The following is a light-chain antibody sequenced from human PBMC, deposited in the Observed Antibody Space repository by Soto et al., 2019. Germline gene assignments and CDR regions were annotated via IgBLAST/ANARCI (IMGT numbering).Light chain of an antibody. V-gene: IGKV3-20*01. CDR2: AS. Sequence: EIVLTQSPGTLSLSPGERATLSCRASQSVSDMYLAWYQQKPGQAPRLLIYASTRATGIPDRFSGSGSGTDFTLTISRVEPDDFAVYFCQHYGTSALFGPGTKVDIK. CDR3: QHYGTSAL. CDR1: QSVSDMY. J-gene: IGKJ3*01.